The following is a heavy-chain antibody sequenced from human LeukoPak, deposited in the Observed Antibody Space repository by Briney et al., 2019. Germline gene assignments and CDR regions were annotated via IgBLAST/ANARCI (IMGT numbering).Heavy chain of an antibody. D-gene: IGHD6-13*01. V-gene: IGHV1-2*02. J-gene: IGHJ5*02. CDR3: ARDLSDSSSWYWFDP. CDR1: GYTFTGYY. CDR2: INPNSGGT. Sequence: ASVKVSCKAFGYTFTGYYMHWVRQAPGQGLEWMGWINPNSGGTNYAQKFQGRVTMTRDTSISTAYMELSRLRSDDTAVYYCARDLSDSSSWYWFDPWGQGTLVTVSS.